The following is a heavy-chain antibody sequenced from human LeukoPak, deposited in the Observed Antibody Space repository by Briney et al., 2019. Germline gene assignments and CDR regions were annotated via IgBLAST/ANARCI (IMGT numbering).Heavy chain of an antibody. CDR2: INQGGSEK. CDR1: GFTFSTYW. CDR3: ARDASGSFYDY. V-gene: IGHV3-7*01. Sequence: GGSVRLSYAASGFTFSTYWMTWVRLAPGKGLEWVANINQGGSEKFYVDSVKGRFTISRDNARNLLYLQMDNLRVEDTAIYYCARDASGSFYDYWGQGTLVTVSS. J-gene: IGHJ4*02. D-gene: IGHD1-26*01.